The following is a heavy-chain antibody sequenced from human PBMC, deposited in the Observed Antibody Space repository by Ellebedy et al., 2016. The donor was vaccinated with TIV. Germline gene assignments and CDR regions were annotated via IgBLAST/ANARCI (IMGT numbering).Heavy chain of an antibody. CDR1: GVSISTYY. D-gene: IGHD3-3*01. CDR3: ARGNRDSGSGYHPSFCYGLDV. V-gene: IGHV4-59*01. J-gene: IGHJ6*02. Sequence: MPSETLSLTCTVSGVSISTYYWSWIRQPPGKGLECIGYIFHSGSTNYNPSLKSRVAIAVDTSKNQFSLRLTSVTAADTAVYYCARGNRDSGSGYHPSFCYGLDVWGQGTTVTVSS. CDR2: IFHSGST.